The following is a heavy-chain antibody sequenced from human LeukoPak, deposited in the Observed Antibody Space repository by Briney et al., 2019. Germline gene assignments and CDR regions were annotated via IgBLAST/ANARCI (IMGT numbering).Heavy chain of an antibody. D-gene: IGHD3-22*01. J-gene: IGHJ4*02. CDR1: GFTFSSYD. CDR3: AKSYSSGYYSYYDY. V-gene: IGHV3-48*03. CDR2: ISSSGTTI. Sequence: GGSLRLSCAASGFTFSSYDMNWVRQAPGKGLEWVSYISSSGTTIDYADSVKGRFTTSRDNAKNSLYLQMSSLRAEDTAVYYCAKSYSSGYYSYYDYWGQGTLVTVSS.